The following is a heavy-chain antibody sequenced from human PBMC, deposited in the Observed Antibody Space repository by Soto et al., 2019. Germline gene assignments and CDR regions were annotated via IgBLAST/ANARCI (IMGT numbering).Heavy chain of an antibody. V-gene: IGHV4-59*01. D-gene: IGHD2-15*01. Sequence: QVQLQESGPGLVKPSETLALTCTVSGGSISSYYWSWIRQPPGKGLEWIGYIYYSGRTNYHPSLKSRVTISVDTSKNQFSLKLSSVTAADTAVYYFARVPSFGGTDYWVQGTLVTVSS. CDR1: GGSISSYY. CDR2: IYYSGRT. CDR3: ARVPSFGGTDY. J-gene: IGHJ4*02.